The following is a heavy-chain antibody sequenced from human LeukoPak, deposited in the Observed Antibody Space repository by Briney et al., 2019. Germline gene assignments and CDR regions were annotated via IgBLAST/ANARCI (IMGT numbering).Heavy chain of an antibody. CDR1: GFTFTNNF. Sequence: GGSLRLSCAASGFTFTNNFMSWVRQVPGKGLEWVANIKQDGSETTYADSVRGRFTISRDNSKNTLYLQMNSLRAEDTAVYYCAKDYAFRVAAAGFDYWGQGTLVTVSS. D-gene: IGHD6-13*01. CDR2: IKQDGSET. CDR3: AKDYAFRVAAAGFDY. V-gene: IGHV3-7*03. J-gene: IGHJ4*02.